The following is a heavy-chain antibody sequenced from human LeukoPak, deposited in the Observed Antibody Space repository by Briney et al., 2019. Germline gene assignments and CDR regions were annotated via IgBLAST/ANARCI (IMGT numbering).Heavy chain of an antibody. CDR1: GFTFDDYA. D-gene: IGHD2-2*01. Sequence: GGSLRLSCAASGFTFDDYAMHWVRQAPGKGLEWVSGISWNSGSIGYADSVKGRFTISRDNAKNSLHLQMNSLRAEGTALYYCAKGGSEYQLLSAFDYWGQGTLVTVSS. CDR3: AKGGSEYQLLSAFDY. V-gene: IGHV3-9*01. J-gene: IGHJ4*02. CDR2: ISWNSGSI.